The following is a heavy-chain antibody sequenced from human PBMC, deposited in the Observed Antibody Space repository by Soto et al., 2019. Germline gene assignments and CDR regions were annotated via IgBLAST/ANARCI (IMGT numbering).Heavy chain of an antibody. CDR1: GFSFSSYA. CDR2: ISGSDGST. V-gene: IGHV3-23*01. Sequence: GGSLRLSCVASGFSFSSYAMSWVRQAPGKGLEWVSVISGSDGSTYYADSVKGRFTISRDNSKNTLYLQMNSLRAEDTAVYYCAKDRERDAWYEDYWGQGTLVTVSS. D-gene: IGHD6-13*01. CDR3: AKDRERDAWYEDY. J-gene: IGHJ4*02.